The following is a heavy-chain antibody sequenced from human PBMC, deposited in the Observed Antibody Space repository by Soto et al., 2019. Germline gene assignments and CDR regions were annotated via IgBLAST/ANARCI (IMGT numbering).Heavy chain of an antibody. D-gene: IGHD3-10*01. CDR1: GFSLSTSGVG. CDR2: IYWDDDN. V-gene: IGHV2-5*02. J-gene: IGHJ5*02. Sequence: SGPTLVKPTQTLTLTCTFSGFSLSTSGVGVGWIRQPPGKALEWLALIYWDDDNRYSPSLKSRLTITKDTSKNQVVLTMTNMDPVDTATYYCAHSLYYGSGSYLSWFDPWGQGTLVTVSS. CDR3: AHSLYYGSGSYLSWFDP.